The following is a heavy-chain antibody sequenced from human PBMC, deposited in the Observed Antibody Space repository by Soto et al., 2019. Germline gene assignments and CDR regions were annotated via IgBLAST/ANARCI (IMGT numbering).Heavy chain of an antibody. J-gene: IGHJ5*02. CDR3: AKDRGAEWFDP. Sequence: QVQLVESGGGVVQPGRSLRLSCAASGFTFSSYGMHWVRQAPGKGLEWVAVISYDGSNKYYADSVKGRFTISRDNSKNTLYLQMNSLRAEDTAVYYCAKDRGAEWFDPWGQGTLVTVSS. D-gene: IGHD6-19*01. CDR2: ISYDGSNK. CDR1: GFTFSSYG. V-gene: IGHV3-30*18.